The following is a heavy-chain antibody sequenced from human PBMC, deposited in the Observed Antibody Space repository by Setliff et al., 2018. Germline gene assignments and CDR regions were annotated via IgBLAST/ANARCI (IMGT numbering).Heavy chain of an antibody. CDR2: IYFGGNT. V-gene: IGHV4-39*01. D-gene: IGHD1-26*01. CDR3: ARRRYSGSYYNPTGRAFDI. CDR1: GGSISDNGYF. J-gene: IGHJ3*02. Sequence: LSLTCAVPGGSISDNGYFWGWVRQPPGKGLEWIGNIYFGGNTYFNPSFKSRLTISVDTSKNQFSLKLNSVTAADTAVYYCARRRYSGSYYNPTGRAFDIWGQGTMVTVSS.